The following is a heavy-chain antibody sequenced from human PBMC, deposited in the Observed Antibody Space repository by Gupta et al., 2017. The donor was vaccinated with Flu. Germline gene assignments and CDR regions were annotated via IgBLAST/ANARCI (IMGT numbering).Heavy chain of an antibody. CDR3: AKDLQLPTGYFDY. CDR1: GFTFSSYG. D-gene: IGHD2-2*01. CDR2: ISYDGSNK. Sequence: QVQLVESGGGVVQPGRSLRLSCAASGFTFSSYGMHWVRQAPGKGLEWVAVISYDGSNKYYADSVKGRFTISRDNSKNTLYLQMNSLRAEDTAVYYCAKDLQLPTGYFDYWGQGTLVTVSS. V-gene: IGHV3-30*18. J-gene: IGHJ4*02.